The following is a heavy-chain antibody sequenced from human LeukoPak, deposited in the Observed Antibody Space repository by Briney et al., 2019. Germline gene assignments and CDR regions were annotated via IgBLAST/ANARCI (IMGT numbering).Heavy chain of an antibody. Sequence: KPSETLSLTCAVYGGYFSGYYWSWIRQPPGKGLEWIGEINHSGSTNYNPSLKSRVTISVDTSKNQFSLKLSSVTAADTAVYYCARGQDTAMVADYWGQGTLVTVSS. CDR1: GGYFSGYY. D-gene: IGHD5-18*01. V-gene: IGHV4-34*01. CDR3: ARGQDTAMVADY. J-gene: IGHJ4*02. CDR2: INHSGST.